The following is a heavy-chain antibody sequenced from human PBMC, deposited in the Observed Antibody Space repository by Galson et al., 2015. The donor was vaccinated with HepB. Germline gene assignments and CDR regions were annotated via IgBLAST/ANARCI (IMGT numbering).Heavy chain of an antibody. CDR2: IWYDGSNK. CDR1: GFTFSSYG. J-gene: IGHJ4*02. D-gene: IGHD2-15*01. CDR3: ARDFCSGGSCHSSDY. Sequence: SLRLSCAASGFTFSSYGMHWVRQAPGKGLEWVAVIWYDGSNKYYADSVKGRFTISRDNSKNTLYLQMNSLRAEDTAVYYCARDFCSGGSCHSSDYWGQGTLVTVSS. V-gene: IGHV3-33*08.